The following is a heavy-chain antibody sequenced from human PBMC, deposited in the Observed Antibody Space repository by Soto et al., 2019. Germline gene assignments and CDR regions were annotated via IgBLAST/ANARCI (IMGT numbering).Heavy chain of an antibody. V-gene: IGHV3-7*01. J-gene: IGHJ3*02. CDR3: ARDSPIVGGTGASDI. D-gene: IGHD1-26*01. CDR2: IKEEGSEK. CDR1: EVTFSRNW. Sequence: PGGSLRLSCAASEVTFSRNWMSWVRQAPGKGLEWVANIKEEGSEKHYLDSVKGRFTIFRDNAKKSLYLQMNSLRADDTAVYYCARDSPIVGGTGASDIWGQGTVVTVSS.